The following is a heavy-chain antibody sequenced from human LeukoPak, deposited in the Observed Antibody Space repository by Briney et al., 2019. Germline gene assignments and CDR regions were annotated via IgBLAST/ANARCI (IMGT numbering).Heavy chain of an antibody. CDR1: GFTFDDYG. V-gene: IGHV3-23*01. J-gene: IGHJ4*02. Sequence: GGSLRLSCAASGFTFDDYGMSWVRQAPGKGLEWVSAISGSGGSTYYADSVKGRFTISRDNSKNTLYLQMNSLRAEDTAVYYCAKDSVFVVVYDYWGQGTLVTVSS. CDR3: AKDSVFVVVYDY. D-gene: IGHD3-3*01. CDR2: ISGSGGST.